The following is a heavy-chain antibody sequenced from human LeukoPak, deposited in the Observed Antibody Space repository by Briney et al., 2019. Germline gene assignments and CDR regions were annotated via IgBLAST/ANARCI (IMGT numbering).Heavy chain of an antibody. J-gene: IGHJ3*02. CDR3: AMTVVTLAAFDI. V-gene: IGHV4-61*01. D-gene: IGHD4-23*01. CDR2: IYYSGST. Sequence: SETLSLTCTVSGGSISSSSYYWSWVRQPPGKGLEWIGYIYYSGSTNYNPSLKSRVTISVDTSKNQFSLKLSSVTAADTAVYYCAMTVVTLAAFDIWGQGTMVTVSS. CDR1: GGSISSSSYY.